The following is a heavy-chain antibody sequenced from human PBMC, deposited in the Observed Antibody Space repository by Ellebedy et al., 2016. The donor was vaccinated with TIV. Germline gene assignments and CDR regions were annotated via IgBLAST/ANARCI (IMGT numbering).Heavy chain of an antibody. D-gene: IGHD1-26*01. Sequence: GESLKISCASSGFTFSNYWMSWVRQAQGKGLEWVANIKQDGSEKYYVDSVKGRFTISRDNAKNSLYLQMNSLRAEDTAVYYCVRGQSSGVGAPYWGQGTRVTVSS. CDR1: GFTFSNYW. J-gene: IGHJ4*02. CDR3: VRGQSSGVGAPY. V-gene: IGHV3-7*01. CDR2: IKQDGSEK.